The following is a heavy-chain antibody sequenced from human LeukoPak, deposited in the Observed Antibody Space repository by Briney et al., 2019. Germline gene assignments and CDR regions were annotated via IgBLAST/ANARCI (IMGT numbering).Heavy chain of an antibody. CDR3: ARPIHCSTTSCSFDY. CDR1: GYSFTSYW. CDR2: IYPGDSDT. D-gene: IGHD2-2*01. Sequence: GESLKISCKGSGYSFTSYWIGWVRQMPGKCLEWMGIIYPGDSDTRYSPSFQGQVTISVDKSIITAYLQWSSLKASDTAMYYCARPIHCSTTSCSFDYWGQGTLVTVSS. J-gene: IGHJ4*02. V-gene: IGHV5-51*01.